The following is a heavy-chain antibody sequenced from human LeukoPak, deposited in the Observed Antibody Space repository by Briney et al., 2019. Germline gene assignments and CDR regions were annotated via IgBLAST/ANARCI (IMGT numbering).Heavy chain of an antibody. CDR3: ARPMAGSGGYYYYDMDV. J-gene: IGHJ6*02. D-gene: IGHD2-8*01. CDR2: IDPSDSYT. Sequence: GESLRISCKGSGYSFTSYWISWVRQMPGKGLEWMGSIDPSDSYTNYSPSFQGHVTISADKSISTAYLQWSSLKASDTATFYCARPMAGSGGYYYYDMDVWGQGTTVTVSS. V-gene: IGHV5-10-1*01. CDR1: GYSFTSYW.